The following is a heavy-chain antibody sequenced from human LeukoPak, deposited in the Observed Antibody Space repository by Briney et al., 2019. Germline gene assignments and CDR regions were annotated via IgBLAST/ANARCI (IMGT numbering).Heavy chain of an antibody. CDR3: ARVGARYCSSTSCQYLGPASYYYGMDV. CDR1: GYTLTELS. D-gene: IGHD2-2*01. Sequence: ASVKVSCKVSGYTLTELSMHWVRQAPGKGLEWMGGFDPEDGETIYAQKFQGRVTITADESTSTAYMELSSLRSEDTAVYYCARVGARYCSSTSCQYLGPASYYYGMDVWGQGTTVTVSS. CDR2: FDPEDGET. V-gene: IGHV1-24*01. J-gene: IGHJ6*02.